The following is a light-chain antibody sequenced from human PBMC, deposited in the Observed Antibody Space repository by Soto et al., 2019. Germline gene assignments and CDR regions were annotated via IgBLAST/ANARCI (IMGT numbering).Light chain of an antibody. CDR2: DAT. Sequence: ENVLTQSPATLSLSPGDTATLSCRASQSVFRYLAWYQQKSGQAPRLLIYDATKRAVGIPARFSGSGSGTDLTLTITSLEPEDFALYYCQQRYNWPPLTFGGGTKVEVK. CDR3: QQRYNWPPLT. J-gene: IGKJ4*01. V-gene: IGKV3-11*01. CDR1: QSVFRY.